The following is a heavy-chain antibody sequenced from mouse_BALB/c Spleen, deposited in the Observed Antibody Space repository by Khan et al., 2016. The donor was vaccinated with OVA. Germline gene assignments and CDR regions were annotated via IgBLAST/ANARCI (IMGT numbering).Heavy chain of an antibody. D-gene: IGHD1-1*02. J-gene: IGHJ2*01. Sequence: VQLQQPGAELVRPGALVKLSCKGTGFNIKDYYMQWVKQRPEQGLEWIGWIDPENGDTIYDPKFQGKASITADTSSNTAYLQLSRLTSEDHAVYYCTRTILLYFDYGGQGTTLTVSS. CDR1: GFNIKDYY. CDR2: IDPENGDT. CDR3: TRTILLYFDY. V-gene: IGHV14-1*02.